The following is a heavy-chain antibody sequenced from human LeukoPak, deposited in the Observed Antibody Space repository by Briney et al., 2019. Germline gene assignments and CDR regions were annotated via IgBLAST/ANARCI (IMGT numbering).Heavy chain of an antibody. Sequence: GGSLRLSCAASGFTFSTYAMNWVRQAPGKGLEWVSAISGSGAKTYYADFVKGRFTISRDNSKNTLYLQMNSLRAEDTAVYYCARDEYDFWSGYHDWGQGTLVTVSS. J-gene: IGHJ4*02. CDR1: GFTFSTYA. CDR3: ARDEYDFWSGYHD. D-gene: IGHD3-3*01. CDR2: ISGSGAKT. V-gene: IGHV3-23*01.